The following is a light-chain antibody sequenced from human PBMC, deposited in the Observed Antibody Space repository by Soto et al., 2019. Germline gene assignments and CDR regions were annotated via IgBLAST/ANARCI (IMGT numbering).Light chain of an antibody. V-gene: IGLV2-14*03. CDR1: SSDVGGYNY. Sequence: QSALTQPASVSGSPGQSITISCTGTSSDVGGYNYVSWYQQHPGKAPKLMIYDVSSRPSGVSNRFSGSKSGNTASLTISWLLSEDEADYYCTSYTTNKTPLFGGGTKVTVL. CDR2: DVS. CDR3: TSYTTNKTPL. J-gene: IGLJ2*01.